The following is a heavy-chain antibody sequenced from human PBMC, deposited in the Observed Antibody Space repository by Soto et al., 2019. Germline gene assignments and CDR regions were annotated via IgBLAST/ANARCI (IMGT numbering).Heavy chain of an antibody. J-gene: IGHJ6*03. D-gene: IGHD6-6*01. V-gene: IGHV6-1*01. Sequence: SLTCAISGDSVSSNSAAWNWIRQSPSRGLEWLGRTYYRSKWYNDYAVSVKSRITINPDTSKNQFSLQLNSVTPEDTAVYYCARGVAARPYYYYYYMDVWGKGTTVTVSS. CDR3: ARGVAARPYYYYYYMDV. CDR1: GDSVSSNSAA. CDR2: TYYRSKWYN.